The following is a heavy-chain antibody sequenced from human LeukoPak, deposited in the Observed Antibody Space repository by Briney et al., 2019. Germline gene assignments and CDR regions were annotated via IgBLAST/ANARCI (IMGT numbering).Heavy chain of an antibody. CDR2: IIPIFGTA. D-gene: IGHD4-11*01. V-gene: IGHV1-69*13. Sequence: SVKVSCKASGGTFSSYAISWVRQAPGQGLEWMGGIIPIFGTANCAQKFQGRVTITADESTSTAYMELSSLRSEDTAVYYCARRIAGYSSYNWFDPWGQGTLVTVSS. J-gene: IGHJ5*02. CDR1: GGTFSSYA. CDR3: ARRIAGYSSYNWFDP.